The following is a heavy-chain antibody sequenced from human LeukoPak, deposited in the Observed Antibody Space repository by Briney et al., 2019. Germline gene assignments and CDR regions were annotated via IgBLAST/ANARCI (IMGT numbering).Heavy chain of an antibody. CDR1: GGSVSSGNYY. CDR2: IFYSGST. V-gene: IGHV4-61*01. J-gene: IGHJ3*02. D-gene: IGHD5-24*01. CDR3: ARVRAQRWLQSLAAFDI. Sequence: SETLSLTCTVSGGSVSSGNYYWSWIRQPPGKGLEWIGYIFYSGSTDYNPSLKSRVTILVDMSKNQFSLKLSSVTAADTAVYYCARVRAQRWLQSLAAFDIWGQGTMVTVSS.